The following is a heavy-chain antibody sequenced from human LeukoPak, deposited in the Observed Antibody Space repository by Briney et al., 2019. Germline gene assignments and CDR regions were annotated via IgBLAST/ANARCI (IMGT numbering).Heavy chain of an antibody. J-gene: IGHJ4*02. D-gene: IGHD6-13*01. V-gene: IGHV4-34*01. CDR2: INHSGST. CDR3: ARSNLGYSSSWRSFVY. CDR1: GGSFSGYY. Sequence: SETLSLTCAVYGGSFSGYYWSWIRQPPGKGLEWIGEINHSGSTNYNPSLKSRVTISVDTSKNQFSLKLSSVTAADTAVYYCARSNLGYSSSWRSFVYWGQGTLVTVSS.